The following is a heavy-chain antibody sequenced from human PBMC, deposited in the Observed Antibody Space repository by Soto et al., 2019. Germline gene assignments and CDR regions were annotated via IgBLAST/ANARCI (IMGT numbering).Heavy chain of an antibody. CDR2: ISYDGSNK. V-gene: IGHV3-30*18. CDR1: GFTFSSYG. CDR3: AKVGNYYYYGMDV. Sequence: LRLSCAASGFTFSSYGMHWVRQAPGKGLEWVAVISYDGSNKYYADSVKGRFTISRDNSKNTLYLQMNSLRAEDTAVYYCAKVGNYYYYGMDVWGQGTTVTVSS. J-gene: IGHJ6*02.